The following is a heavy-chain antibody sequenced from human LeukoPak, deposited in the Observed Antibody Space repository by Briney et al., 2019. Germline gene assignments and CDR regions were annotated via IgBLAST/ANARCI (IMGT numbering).Heavy chain of an antibody. V-gene: IGHV1-24*01. J-gene: IGHJ3*02. D-gene: IGHD6-13*01. CDR3: ATALEYSSSWYRAFDI. CDR1: GYTLTELS. CDR2: FDPEDGET. Sequence: ASVKVSCKVSGYTLTELSMHWVRQAPGKGLEWMGGFDPEDGETIYAQKFQGRVTMTEDTSTDTAYMELSSLRSEDTAAYYCATALEYSSSWYRAFDIWGQGTMVTVSS.